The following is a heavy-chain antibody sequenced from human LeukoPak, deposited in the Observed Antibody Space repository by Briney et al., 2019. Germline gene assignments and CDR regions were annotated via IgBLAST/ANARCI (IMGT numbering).Heavy chain of an antibody. D-gene: IGHD3-22*01. Sequence: PSETLSLTCAASGGSISSSNWWSWVRQPPGKGLEWIGEIYHSGSTNYNPSLKSRVSISVGKSKNQFSLKLSSVTAADTAVYYCARVGYYYDSSGYYLFDYWGQGTLVTVSS. CDR3: ARVGYYYDSSGYYLFDY. J-gene: IGHJ4*02. V-gene: IGHV4-4*02. CDR1: GGSISSSNW. CDR2: IYHSGST.